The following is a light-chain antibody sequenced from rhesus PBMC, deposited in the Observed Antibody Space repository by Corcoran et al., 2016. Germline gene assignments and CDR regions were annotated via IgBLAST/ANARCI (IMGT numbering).Light chain of an antibody. CDR2: GAS. CDR3: QQSSNLWT. CDR1: QSVGSN. Sequence: ETVVTQSPATLSLSPGERATLSCRASQSVGSNLAWYQQKPGQAPRLLIYGASSRATGIPDRFSGSGFGTDFTLTISSLEPEDIGVYYCQQSSNLWTFGQGTKVEIK. J-gene: IGKJ1*01. V-gene: IGKV3-24*04.